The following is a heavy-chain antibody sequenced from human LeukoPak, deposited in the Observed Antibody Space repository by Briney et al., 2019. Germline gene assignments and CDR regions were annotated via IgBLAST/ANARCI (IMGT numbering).Heavy chain of an antibody. CDR1: GVTFSSYA. Sequence: GGSLRLSCAASGVTFSSYAMSWVRQAPGKGLEWVSVIYSGGSTDYADSVKGRFTISRDNSENTLHLQMNSLRAEDTAVYYCARIPKTTYFDYWGQGTLVTVSS. V-gene: IGHV3-53*01. CDR2: IYSGGST. J-gene: IGHJ4*02. D-gene: IGHD4-17*01. CDR3: ARIPKTTYFDY.